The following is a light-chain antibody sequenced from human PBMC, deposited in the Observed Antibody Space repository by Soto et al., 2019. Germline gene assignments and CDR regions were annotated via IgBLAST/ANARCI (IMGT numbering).Light chain of an antibody. V-gene: IGKV3-11*01. CDR2: DAS. CDR3: QHRSNWPLT. CDR1: QSVRSY. Sequence: DIVLTQSPATLSLSPGERATLSCRASQSVRSYLAWYQQKPGQAPRLLIYDASNRATGIPDRFSGSGSGTDSTPTISSLEPEDFAFYYCQHRSNWPLTFGGGPKLEI. J-gene: IGKJ4*01.